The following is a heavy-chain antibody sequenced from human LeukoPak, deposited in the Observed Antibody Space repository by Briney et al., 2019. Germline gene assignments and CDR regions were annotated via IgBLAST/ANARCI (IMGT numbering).Heavy chain of an antibody. D-gene: IGHD3-10*01. V-gene: IGHV1-2*02. J-gene: IGHJ4*02. Sequence: ASVTVSFKASGYTFTGYYIHWLRQAPGQGLEWMGFINPNSGGTNYAQKFQGRVTMTRDTSISTAYMELSSLTSDDTAVYYCARDLEGYHYGSGNYPQWGQGTLITVSS. CDR3: ARDLEGYHYGSGNYPQ. CDR1: GYTFTGYY. CDR2: INPNSGGT.